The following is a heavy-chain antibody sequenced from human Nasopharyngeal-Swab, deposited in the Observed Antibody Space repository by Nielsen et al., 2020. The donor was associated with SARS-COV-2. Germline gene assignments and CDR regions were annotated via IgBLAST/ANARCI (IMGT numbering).Heavy chain of an antibody. CDR2: IYSGGSST. CDR3: AKDLDYYDSSGYYGNAFDI. D-gene: IGHD3-22*01. V-gene: IGHV3-23*03. Sequence: GESLKIPCAASGSTFSSYAMSWVRQAPGKGLEWVSVIYSGGSSTYYADSVKGRFTISRDNSKNTLYLQMNSLRAEDTAAYYCAKDLDYYDSSGYYGNAFDIWGQGTMVTVSS. J-gene: IGHJ3*02. CDR1: GSTFSSYA.